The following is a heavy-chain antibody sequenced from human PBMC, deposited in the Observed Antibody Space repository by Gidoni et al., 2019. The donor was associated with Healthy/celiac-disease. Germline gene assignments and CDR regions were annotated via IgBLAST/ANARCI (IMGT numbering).Heavy chain of an antibody. D-gene: IGHD4-17*01. J-gene: IGHJ3*02. CDR1: GGSISSGSYY. CDR2: IYTSGST. CDR3: ARDGHDYGDYADAFDI. Sequence: QVQLQESGPGLVKPSQTLSLTCTVSGGSISSGSYYWSWIRQPAGKGLEWIGRIYTSGSTNYNPSLKSRVTISVDMSKNQFSLKLSSVTAADTAVYYCARDGHDYGDYADAFDIWGQGTMVTVSS. V-gene: IGHV4-61*02.